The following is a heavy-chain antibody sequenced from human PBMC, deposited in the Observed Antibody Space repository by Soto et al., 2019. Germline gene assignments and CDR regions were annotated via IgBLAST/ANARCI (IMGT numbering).Heavy chain of an antibody. CDR3: AKGRGGKTVANFGMDV. V-gene: IGHV1-46*01. CDR2: ISPFGGAT. Sequence: ASVKVSCKASGDSVSNDYLHWVRQAPGQGLEWLGLISPFGGATAYAQRFKGRVTVTMDKSSTKFYLELSSLRSDDTAVYYCAKGRGGKTVANFGMDVWGQGVTVTVSS. J-gene: IGHJ6*02. CDR1: GDSVSNDY. D-gene: IGHD3-16*01.